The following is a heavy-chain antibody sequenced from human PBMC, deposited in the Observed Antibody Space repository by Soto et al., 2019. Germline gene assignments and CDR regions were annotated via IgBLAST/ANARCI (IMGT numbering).Heavy chain of an antibody. V-gene: IGHV1-2*04. CDR2: INPNSVGT. CDR1: GHTFTDCY. D-gene: IGHD4-4*01. CDR3: ARAPYSNYGGNYDYGMDV. J-gene: IGHJ6*02. Sequence: ASVKVSCKTLGHTFTDCYIHWVRQAPGQGLEWMGWINPNSVGTNYAQKFQGWVTMTRDTSISTVYMEVRRLRSDDTAVYYCARAPYSNYGGNYDYGMDVWGQGTTVTVSS.